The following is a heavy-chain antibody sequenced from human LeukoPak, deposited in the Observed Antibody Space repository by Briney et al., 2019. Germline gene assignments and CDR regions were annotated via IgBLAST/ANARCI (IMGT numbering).Heavy chain of an antibody. Sequence: GGSLRLSCAASGFTFSSYAMSWVRQAPGKGPERVSSISGSGGSTYYADSVKGRFTISRENSRNRLYLQMNSLRAEDTAIYYCAKTYCSRGSCPADYWGQGTLVTVSS. V-gene: IGHV3-23*01. CDR3: AKTYCSRGSCPADY. D-gene: IGHD2-15*01. CDR1: GFTFSSYA. J-gene: IGHJ4*02. CDR2: ISGSGGST.